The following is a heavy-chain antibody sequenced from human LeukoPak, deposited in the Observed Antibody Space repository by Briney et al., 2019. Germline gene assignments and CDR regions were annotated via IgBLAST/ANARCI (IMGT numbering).Heavy chain of an antibody. CDR1: LDSTTSNF. Sequence: SETLSLTCTVSLDSTTSNFWSWVRQPPGKGLEWIGEIHRSGSPNYNPSLQSRVTISIDRSRNQITLELSSVTAADTAVYYCAREILGGFNPGAYWGQGTLVTVSS. CDR2: IHRSGSP. D-gene: IGHD1-14*01. J-gene: IGHJ4*02. CDR3: AREILGGFNPGAY. V-gene: IGHV4-4*02.